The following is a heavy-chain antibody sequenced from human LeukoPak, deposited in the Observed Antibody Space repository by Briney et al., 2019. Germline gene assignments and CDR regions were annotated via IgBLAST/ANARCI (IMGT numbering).Heavy chain of an antibody. CDR2: ISGSGRST. CDR1: GFTFSRHA. D-gene: IGHD4-11*01. CDR3: AKEFATTVTPTDY. V-gene: IGHV3-23*01. J-gene: IGHJ4*02. Sequence: GGSLRLSCAASGFTFSRHAMSWVRLAPGKGLEWVSAISGSGRSTYYADSVKGRFTISRDNSKNTLYLQMNSLRAEDTAVYYCAKEFATTVTPTDYWGQGTLVTVSS.